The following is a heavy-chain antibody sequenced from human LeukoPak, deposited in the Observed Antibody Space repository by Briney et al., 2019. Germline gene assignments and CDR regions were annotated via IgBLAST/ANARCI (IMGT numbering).Heavy chain of an antibody. J-gene: IGHJ6*02. CDR3: ARGGGLDV. V-gene: IGHV3-7*03. CDR1: GFTFSSYW. D-gene: IGHD2-15*01. CDR2: INHNGNVN. Sequence: GGSLRLSCAASGFTFSSYWMNWARQAPGKGLGWVASINHNGNVNYYVDSVKGRFTISRDNAKNSLYLQMSNLRAEDTAVYFGARGGGLDVWGQGATVTVSS.